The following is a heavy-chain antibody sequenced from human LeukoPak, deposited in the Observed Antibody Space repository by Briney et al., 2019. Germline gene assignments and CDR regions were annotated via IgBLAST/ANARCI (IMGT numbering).Heavy chain of an antibody. J-gene: IGHJ4*02. D-gene: IGHD4-17*01. CDR1: GYSFTHHN. CDR2: IKPNNGDT. CDR3: ARVLSAVTSTFDY. Sequence: ASVKVSCKASGYSFTHHNVHWVRQAPGQALEWMGWIKPNNGDTKFSQKLQDRVTLTSDTSIDTAYMEMSGLTSDDTAIYYCARVLSAVTSTFDYWGQGTLVTVSS. V-gene: IGHV1-2*02.